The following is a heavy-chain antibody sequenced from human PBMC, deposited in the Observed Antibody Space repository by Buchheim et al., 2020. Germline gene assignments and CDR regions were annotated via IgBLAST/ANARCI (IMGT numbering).Heavy chain of an antibody. CDR3: ARDIGQQLIRN. J-gene: IGHJ4*02. Sequence: QVQLQESGPGLVKPSQTLSLTCTVSDGSITSSSYYWSWIRQPAGKGLELIGRIYTSGSTSYNPSLKSRVTISLDTSKNQFSLKLSSVTAADTAVYYCARDIGQQLIRNWGQGTL. V-gene: IGHV4-61*02. D-gene: IGHD6-13*01. CDR1: DGSITSSSYY. CDR2: IYTSGST.